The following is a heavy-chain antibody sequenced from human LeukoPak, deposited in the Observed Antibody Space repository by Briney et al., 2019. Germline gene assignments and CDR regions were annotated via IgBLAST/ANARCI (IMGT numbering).Heavy chain of an antibody. V-gene: IGHV1-8*03. D-gene: IGHD1-26*01. CDR3: ASEVGLLPRSIDY. J-gene: IGHJ4*02. CDR1: GYTFTSYD. CDR2: MNPNSGNT. Sequence: ASVKVSCKASGYTFTSYDINWVRQATGQGLEWMGLMNPNSGNTGYAQKFQGRVTITRNTSISTAYMELSSLRSEDTGVYYCASEVGLLPRSIDYWGQGTLVTVSS.